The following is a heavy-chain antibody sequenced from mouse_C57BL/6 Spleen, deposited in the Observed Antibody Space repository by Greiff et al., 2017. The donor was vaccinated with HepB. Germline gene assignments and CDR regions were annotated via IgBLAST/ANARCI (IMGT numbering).Heavy chain of an antibody. D-gene: IGHD1-1*01. Sequence: VQLKQSGEGLVKPGGSLKLSCAASGFTFSSYAMSWVRQTPEKRLEWVAYISSGGDYIYYADTVKGRFTISRGNARNTLYLQMSSLKYGDTAMYYGTREGNYYGSSPHWYFDVWGTGTTVTVSS. CDR1: GFTFSSYA. CDR2: ISSGGDYI. J-gene: IGHJ1*03. V-gene: IGHV5-9-1*02. CDR3: TREGNYYGSSPHWYFDV.